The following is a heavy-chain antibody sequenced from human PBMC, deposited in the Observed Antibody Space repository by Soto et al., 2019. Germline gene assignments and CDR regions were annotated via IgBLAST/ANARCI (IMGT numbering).Heavy chain of an antibody. CDR1: GISLSTSGVG. CDR2: IYWNDDK. Sequence: QITVKGSGPTLVKPTQTLTLTCSLSGISLSTSGVGLGWIRQTPGKALEWLALIYWNDDKHYTPSLKSRLTLTKDTSKHQAVLTMTNMDPVDTATYYCARGLATLPGFAFDVWGQGTVVTVSS. J-gene: IGHJ3*01. V-gene: IGHV2-5*01. CDR3: ARGLATLPGFAFDV. D-gene: IGHD6-6*01.